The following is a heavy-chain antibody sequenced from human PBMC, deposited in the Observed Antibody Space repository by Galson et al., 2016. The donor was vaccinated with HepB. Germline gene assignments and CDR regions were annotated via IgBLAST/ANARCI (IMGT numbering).Heavy chain of an antibody. CDR2: MAGVGGST. Sequence: SLRLSCAASGFTFSDYGMAWVRQAPGRGLEWVAAMAGVGGSTHHPDSVKGRFTISRDNSKNTLSLQMNSLRAEDTALYYCARDVGGIMFDYWGQGTLVTVSS. D-gene: IGHD3-16*02. J-gene: IGHJ4*02. CDR1: GFTFSDYG. V-gene: IGHV3-23*01. CDR3: ARDVGGIMFDY.